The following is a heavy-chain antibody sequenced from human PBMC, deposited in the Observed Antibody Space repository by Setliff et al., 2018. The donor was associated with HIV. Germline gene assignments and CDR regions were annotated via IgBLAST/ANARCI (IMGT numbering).Heavy chain of an antibody. J-gene: IGHJ6*03. D-gene: IGHD3-16*01. CDR3: ASTRRESPGEPDLIPMDKNFFPYMDV. CDR1: GYNFTSYG. Sequence: SVKVSCKASGYNFTSYGISWVRQAPGQGLEWMGGFIPMFESAHYAQKFQGRVTIIADEPTGTFYMELSTLRSEDAAIYYCASTRRESPGEPDLIPMDKNFFPYMDVLGKGTTVTVSS. V-gene: IGHV1-69*13. CDR2: FIPMFESA.